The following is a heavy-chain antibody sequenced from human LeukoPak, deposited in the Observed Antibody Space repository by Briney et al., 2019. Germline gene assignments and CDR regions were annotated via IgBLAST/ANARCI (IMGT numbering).Heavy chain of an antibody. CDR2: ISSSGSTI. CDR1: GFNFGTYA. Sequence: GGSLRLSCAASGFNFGTYAMSWVRQAPGKGLEWVSYISSSGSTIYYADSVKGRFTISRDNAKNSLYLQMNSLRAEDTAVYYCASYYGSGSYSVDYWGQGTLVTVSS. V-gene: IGHV3-48*04. D-gene: IGHD3-10*01. CDR3: ASYYGSGSYSVDY. J-gene: IGHJ4*02.